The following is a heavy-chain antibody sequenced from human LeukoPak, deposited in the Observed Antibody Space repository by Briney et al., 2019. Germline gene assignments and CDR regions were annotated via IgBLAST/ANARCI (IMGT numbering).Heavy chain of an antibody. CDR1: GFTFSSYA. Sequence: GGSLRLSCAASGFTFSSYAMSWVRQAPGKGLEWVSAISGSGGSTYYADSVKGRFTISRDNSENTLYLQMNSLRAEDTAVYYCAKDGRFVWYYYGSGSGYWGQGTLVTVSS. J-gene: IGHJ4*02. D-gene: IGHD3-10*01. V-gene: IGHV3-23*01. CDR2: ISGSGGST. CDR3: AKDGRFVWYYYGSGSGY.